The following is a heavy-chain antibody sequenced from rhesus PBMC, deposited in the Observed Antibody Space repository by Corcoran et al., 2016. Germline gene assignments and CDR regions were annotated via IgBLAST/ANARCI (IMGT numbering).Heavy chain of an antibody. V-gene: IGHV4-173*01. D-gene: IGHD3-3*01. CDR2: ISGSGRST. CDR1: GGSISSNY. Sequence: QLQLQESGPGLVKPSETLSLTCAVSGGSISSNYWSWIRQPPGKGLEWIGRISGSGRSTDYTPSLKSRVTISPDTSKNQFSLNLRSVTAADTAVYYCARLPLWTGYYTADYWGQGVLVTVSS. J-gene: IGHJ4*01. CDR3: ARLPLWTGYYTADY.